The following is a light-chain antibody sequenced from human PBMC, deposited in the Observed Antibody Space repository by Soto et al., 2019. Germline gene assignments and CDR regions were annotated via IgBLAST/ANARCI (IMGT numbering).Light chain of an antibody. CDR1: SSDVGSYNR. V-gene: IGLV2-18*02. CDR3: SSHAGGQNVV. J-gene: IGLJ2*01. Sequence: QSALTQPPSVSGSPGQSVTISCTGTSSDVGSYNRVSWYQQPPGTAPKLMIYDVSNRPSGVPDRFSGSKSGNTASLTVSGLQAEDEGDYYCSSHAGGQNVVFGGGTKLTVL. CDR2: DVS.